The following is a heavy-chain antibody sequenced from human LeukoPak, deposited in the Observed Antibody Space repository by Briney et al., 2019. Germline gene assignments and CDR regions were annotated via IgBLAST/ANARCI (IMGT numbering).Heavy chain of an antibody. CDR1: GDSVSSNSAA. CDR2: TYYKSKWYN. J-gene: IGHJ4*02. CDR3: ARGGCSSTSCRRYFDY. Sequence: SQTLSLTCAIPGDSVSSNSAAWNWIRQSPSRGLEWLGRTYYKSKWYNDYAVSVKSRMTINPDTSKNHFSLQLNSVTPEDTAVYYCARGGCSSTSCRRYFDYWGQGTLVTVSS. V-gene: IGHV6-1*01. D-gene: IGHD2-2*01.